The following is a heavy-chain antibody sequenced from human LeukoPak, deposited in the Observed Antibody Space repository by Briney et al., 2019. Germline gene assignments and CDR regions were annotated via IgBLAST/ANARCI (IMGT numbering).Heavy chain of an antibody. CDR2: ISGSGYST. Sequence: LTGGSLRLSCAASGFTFSSYAMSWVRQAPGKGLEWVSAISGSGYSTYYADSVKGRSTISRDNSKNTLYLQMNSLRAEDTAVYYCAKEAGYSGYDYPDYWGQGTLVTVSS. V-gene: IGHV3-23*01. CDR3: AKEAGYSGYDYPDY. CDR1: GFTFSSYA. D-gene: IGHD5-12*01. J-gene: IGHJ4*02.